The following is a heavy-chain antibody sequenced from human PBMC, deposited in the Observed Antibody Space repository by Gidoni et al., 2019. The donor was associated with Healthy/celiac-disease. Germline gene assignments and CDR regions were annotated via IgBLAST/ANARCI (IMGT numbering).Heavy chain of an antibody. J-gene: IGHJ6*02. CDR1: GGSISSSSYY. D-gene: IGHD5-12*01. Sequence: QLQLQESGPGLVKPSETLSLTCTVSGGSISSSSYYWGWIRQPPGKGLEWIGSIYYSGSTYYNPSLKSRVTISVDTSKNQFSLKLSSVTAADTAVYYCARHSGYDGYYYYYYGMDVWGQGTTVTVSS. CDR2: IYYSGST. CDR3: ARHSGYDGYYYYYYGMDV. V-gene: IGHV4-39*07.